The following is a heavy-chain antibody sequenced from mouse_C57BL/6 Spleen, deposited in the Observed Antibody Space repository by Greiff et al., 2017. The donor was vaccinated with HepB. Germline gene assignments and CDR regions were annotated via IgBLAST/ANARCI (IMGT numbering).Heavy chain of an antibody. J-gene: IGHJ1*03. CDR2: IYPGDGDT. CDR1: GYAFSSSW. CDR3: ARDYSNYGWYFDV. Sequence: QVQLKESGPELVKPGASVKISCKASGYAFSSSWMNWVKQRPGKGLEWIGRIYPGDGDTNYNGKFKGKATLTADKSSSTAYMQLSSLTSEDSAVYFCARDYSNYGWYFDVWGTGTTVTVSS. D-gene: IGHD2-5*01. V-gene: IGHV1-82*01.